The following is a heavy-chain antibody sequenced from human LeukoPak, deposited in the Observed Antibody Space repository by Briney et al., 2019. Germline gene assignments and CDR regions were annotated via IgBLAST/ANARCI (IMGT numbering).Heavy chain of an antibody. D-gene: IGHD3-22*01. J-gene: IGHJ5*02. CDR1: GFTFSSYG. V-gene: IGHV3-30*03. Sequence: PGGSLRLSCAASGFTFSSYGMHWVRQAPGKGLEWVAVISYDGSNKYYADSVKGRFTISRDNAKNTLYLQMNSLRAEDTAVYYCARLVNYDSSGYWSPGWFDPWGQGTLVTVSS. CDR2: ISYDGSNK. CDR3: ARLVNYDSSGYWSPGWFDP.